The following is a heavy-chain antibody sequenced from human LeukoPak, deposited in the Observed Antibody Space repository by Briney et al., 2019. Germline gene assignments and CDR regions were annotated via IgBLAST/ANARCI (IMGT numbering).Heavy chain of an antibody. CDR1: GGSISSSSYF. CDR3: ARDLSSKYYYYGMDV. D-gene: IGHD4-11*01. Sequence: SETLSLTCTVSGGSISSSSYFWGWIRQPPGKGLEWIGSIYYSGSTYYNPSLKSRVTISVDTSKNQFSLKLSSVTAADTAVYYCARDLSSKYYYYGMDVWGQGTTVTVSS. V-gene: IGHV4-39*07. J-gene: IGHJ6*02. CDR2: IYYSGST.